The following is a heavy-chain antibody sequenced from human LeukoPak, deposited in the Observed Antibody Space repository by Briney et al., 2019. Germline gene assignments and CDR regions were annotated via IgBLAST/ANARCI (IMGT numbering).Heavy chain of an antibody. CDR3: ARVYYSSSYDYWYFDL. V-gene: IGHV4-4*02. CDR2: IYHSGST. D-gene: IGHD6-13*01. J-gene: IGHJ2*01. Sequence: SETLSLTCAVSGGSISSSNWWSWVRQPPGKGLEWIGEIYHSGSTNYNPSLMSRVTISVDTSKNQFSLKLSSVTAADTAVYYCARVYYSSSYDYWYFDLWGRGTLVTVSS. CDR1: GGSISSSNW.